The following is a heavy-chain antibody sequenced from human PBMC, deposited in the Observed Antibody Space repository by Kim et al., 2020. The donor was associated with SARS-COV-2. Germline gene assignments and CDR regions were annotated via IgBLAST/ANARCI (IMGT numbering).Heavy chain of an antibody. D-gene: IGHD3-22*01. Sequence: GGSLRLSCAASGFTFSSYSMNWVRQAPGKGLEWVSSISSSSSYIYYADSVKGRFTISRDNAKNSLYLQMNSLRAEDTAVYYCARDLAQLMDDSSGIDDFDIWGQGTMVTVSS. CDR3: ARDLAQLMDDSSGIDDFDI. CDR2: ISSSSSYI. V-gene: IGHV3-21*01. J-gene: IGHJ3*02. CDR1: GFTFSSYS.